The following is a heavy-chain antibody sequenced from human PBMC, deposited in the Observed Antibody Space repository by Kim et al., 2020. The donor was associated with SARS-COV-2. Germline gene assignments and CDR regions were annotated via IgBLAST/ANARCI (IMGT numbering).Heavy chain of an antibody. D-gene: IGHD5-12*01. CDR1: GFTFSSYG. CDR3: APPPRYSGYDYHFDY. Sequence: GGSLRLSCAASGFTFSSYGMHWVRQAPGKGLEWVAVISYDGSNKYYADSVKGRFTISRDNSKNTLYLQMNSLRAEDTAVYYCAPPPRYSGYDYHFDYWGQGTLVTVSS. V-gene: IGHV3-30*03. J-gene: IGHJ4*02. CDR2: ISYDGSNK.